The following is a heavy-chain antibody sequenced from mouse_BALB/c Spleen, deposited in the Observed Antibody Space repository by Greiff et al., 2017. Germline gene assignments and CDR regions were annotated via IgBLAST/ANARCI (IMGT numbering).Heavy chain of an antibody. Sequence: EVKVIESGGGLVQPGGSLKLSCAASGFDFSRYWMSWVRQAPGKGLEWIGEINPDSSTINYTPSLKDKFIISRDNAKNTLYLQMSKVRSEDTALYYCARWITTYYYAMDYWGQGTSVTVSS. CDR3: ARWITTYYYAMDY. D-gene: IGHD2-4*01. J-gene: IGHJ4*01. CDR1: GFDFSRYW. CDR2: INPDSSTI. V-gene: IGHV4-1*02.